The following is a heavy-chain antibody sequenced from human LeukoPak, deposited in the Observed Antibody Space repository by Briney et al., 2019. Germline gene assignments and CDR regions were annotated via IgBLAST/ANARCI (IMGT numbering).Heavy chain of an antibody. CDR2: ISSTGDST. D-gene: IGHD3-22*01. Sequence: GGSLRLSCTASGFTFRSYALSWVRQAPGKGLEWVSTISSTGDSTYYADSVKGRFTISRDNSKNMLFLQLNSLRAEDTAIYYCSRDTRTMIAVVSGIYFQHWGQGTLLTVSS. CDR1: GFTFRSYA. CDR3: SRDTRTMIAVVSGIYFQH. V-gene: IGHV3-23*01. J-gene: IGHJ1*01.